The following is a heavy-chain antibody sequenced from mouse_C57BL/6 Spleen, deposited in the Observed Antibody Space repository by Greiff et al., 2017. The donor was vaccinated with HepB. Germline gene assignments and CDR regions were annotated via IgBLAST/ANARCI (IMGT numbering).Heavy chain of an antibody. CDR1: GYTFTSYD. V-gene: IGHV1-85*01. Sequence: QVQLQHSGPELVKPGASVKLSCKASGYTFTSYDINWVKQRPGQGLEWIGWIYPRDGSTKYNEKFKGKATLTVDTSSSTAYMELHSLTSEDSAVYFCASITTVVVGNFDYWGQGTTLTVSS. CDR2: IYPRDGST. D-gene: IGHD1-1*01. CDR3: ASITTVVVGNFDY. J-gene: IGHJ2*01.